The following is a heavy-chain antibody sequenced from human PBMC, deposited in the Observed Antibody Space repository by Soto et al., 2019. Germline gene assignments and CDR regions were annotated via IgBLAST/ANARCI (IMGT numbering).Heavy chain of an antibody. V-gene: IGHV1-2*02. Sequence: QVQLVQSGAEVKKPGASVKVSCKTSGYTFTDYYMHWVRQAPGQGLQWMGWIDPKRGGTNYAQKFQGRVTMTRDTSISTAYMEVSRLTSDNTAGYYCAIGSGDGYKMNDYWAQGTLVTVPS. CDR1: GYTFTDYY. CDR3: AIGSGDGYKMNDY. D-gene: IGHD5-12*01. J-gene: IGHJ4*02. CDR2: IDPKRGGT.